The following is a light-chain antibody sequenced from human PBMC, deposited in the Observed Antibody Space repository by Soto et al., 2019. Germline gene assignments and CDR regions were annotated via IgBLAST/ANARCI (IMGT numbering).Light chain of an antibody. Sequence: QSVLTQPPSVSGAPGQRGTISCTGSSSNIGAGYDVHWYQQLPGTTPKLLIYCNSNRPSGVPDRFSGSKSVTSASLAITVLQAEDSAEYYCQSYDSSLSVVFGGGTKLTV. CDR3: QSYDSSLSVV. V-gene: IGLV1-40*01. J-gene: IGLJ2*01. CDR2: CNS. CDR1: SSNIGAGYD.